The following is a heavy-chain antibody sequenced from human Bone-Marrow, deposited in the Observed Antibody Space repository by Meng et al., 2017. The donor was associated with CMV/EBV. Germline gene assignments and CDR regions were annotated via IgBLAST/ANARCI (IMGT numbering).Heavy chain of an antibody. J-gene: IGHJ5*02. CDR2: ISGSGGST. CDR1: SYA. Sequence: SYAMGWVRQAPGKGLGWVSAISGSGGSTYYADSVKGRFTISRDNSKNTLYLQMNSLRAEDTAVYYCAKPQFYYYDSSGYYYVGPFDPWGQGTLVTVSS. V-gene: IGHV3-23*01. D-gene: IGHD3-22*01. CDR3: AKPQFYYYDSSGYYYVGPFDP.